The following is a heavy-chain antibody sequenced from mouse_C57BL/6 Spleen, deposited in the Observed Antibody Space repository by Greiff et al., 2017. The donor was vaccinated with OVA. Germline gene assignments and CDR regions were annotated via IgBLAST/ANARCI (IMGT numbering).Heavy chain of an antibody. Sequence: QVQLQQSGAELVRPGASVTLSCKASGYTFTDYEMHWVKQTPVHGLEWIGAIDPETGGTAYNQKFKGKAILTADKSSSTAYMELRSLTSEDSAVYYCTRGNYGSSLYYAMDYWGQGTSVTVSS. J-gene: IGHJ4*01. D-gene: IGHD1-1*01. V-gene: IGHV1-15*01. CDR2: IDPETGGT. CDR3: TRGNYGSSLYYAMDY. CDR1: GYTFTDYE.